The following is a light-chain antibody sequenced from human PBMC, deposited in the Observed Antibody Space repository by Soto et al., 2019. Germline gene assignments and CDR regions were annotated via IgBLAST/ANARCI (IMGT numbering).Light chain of an antibody. V-gene: IGLV2-23*02. Sequence: QSALTQPASVSGTPGQSITISCTGTNSDVGKYDFVSWYQHYPDKAPKFIIYEVNKRPSGVSHRFSGSKSGSTASLIISGLQAEDEAHYYCCSYTSSETVVFGGGTKLTVL. CDR1: NSDVGKYDF. CDR3: CSYTSSETVV. CDR2: EVN. J-gene: IGLJ3*02.